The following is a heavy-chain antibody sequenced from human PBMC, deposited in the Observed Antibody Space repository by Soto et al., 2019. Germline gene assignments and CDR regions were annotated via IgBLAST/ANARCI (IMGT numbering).Heavy chain of an antibody. Sequence: EVQLLESGGGLVQPGGSLRLSCAASGFTFSSYAMSWVRQAPGKGLEWVSAISGSGGSTYYADSVKGRFTISRDNSKNTLYLQMNSLRAEDTAVYYCAKDRDDFWSGSNHFDYWGQGTLVTVSS. J-gene: IGHJ4*02. CDR3: AKDRDDFWSGSNHFDY. CDR1: GFTFSSYA. CDR2: ISGSGGST. D-gene: IGHD3-3*01. V-gene: IGHV3-23*01.